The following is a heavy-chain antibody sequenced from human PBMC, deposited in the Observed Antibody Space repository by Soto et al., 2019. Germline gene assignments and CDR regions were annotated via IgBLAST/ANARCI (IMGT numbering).Heavy chain of an antibody. J-gene: IGHJ4*02. D-gene: IGHD3-10*01. CDR1: GYTLTELS. Sequence: QVQLVQSGAEVKKPGASVKVSCKVSGYTLTELSMHWVRQAPGKGLEWMGGFDHEDGETIYAQKFQGRVTMTEDTSTDTAYMELSSLRSEDTAVYYCATVRITMVRGVIMRAGFDYWGQGTLVTVYS. CDR2: FDHEDGET. V-gene: IGHV1-24*01. CDR3: ATVRITMVRGVIMRAGFDY.